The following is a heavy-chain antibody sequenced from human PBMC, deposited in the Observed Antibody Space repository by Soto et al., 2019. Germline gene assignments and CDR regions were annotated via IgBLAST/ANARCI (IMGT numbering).Heavy chain of an antibody. D-gene: IGHD2-21*02. J-gene: IGHJ4*02. CDR1: GYTFTGYY. CDR2: INPNSGGT. Sequence: VASVKVSCKXSGYTFTGYYMHWVRQAPGQGLEWMGWINPNSGGTNCAQKFQGRVTMTRDTSISTAYMELSRLRSDDTAVYYCAKAYSCGGDCYASPYFDYWGQGTLVTVAS. CDR3: AKAYSCGGDCYASPYFDY. V-gene: IGHV1-2*02.